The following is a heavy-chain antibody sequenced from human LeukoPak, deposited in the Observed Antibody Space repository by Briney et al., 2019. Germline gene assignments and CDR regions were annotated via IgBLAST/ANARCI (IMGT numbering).Heavy chain of an antibody. V-gene: IGHV3-30-3*02. CDR3: AKMNVLTGYYTPNFDF. Sequence: GGSLRLSCAASGFTFSSYAMHWVRQAPGKGLEWVAVTSSDGNIKYYADSVKGRFTISRDNSKNTLYLQMSSLSAEDTAVYYCAKMNVLTGYYTPNFDFWGQGTLVTVSS. J-gene: IGHJ4*02. CDR2: TSSDGNIK. D-gene: IGHD3-9*01. CDR1: GFTFSSYA.